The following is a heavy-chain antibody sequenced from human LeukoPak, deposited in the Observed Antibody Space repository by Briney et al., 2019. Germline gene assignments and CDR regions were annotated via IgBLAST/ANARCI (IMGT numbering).Heavy chain of an antibody. Sequence: PSETLSLTCTVSGGSISSYYWSWIRQPPGKGQEWIGYIYYSGSTNYNPSLKSRVTISVDTSKNQFSLKLSSVTAADTAVYYCARESVRYCSSTSCSYFDYWGQGTLVTVSS. CDR3: ARESVRYCSSTSCSYFDY. CDR2: IYYSGST. CDR1: GGSISSYY. V-gene: IGHV4-59*01. J-gene: IGHJ4*02. D-gene: IGHD2-2*01.